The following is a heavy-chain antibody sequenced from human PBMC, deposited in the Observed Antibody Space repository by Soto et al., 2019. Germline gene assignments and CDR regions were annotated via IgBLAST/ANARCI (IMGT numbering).Heavy chain of an antibody. J-gene: IGHJ6*02. CDR3: ARDQAQAGGKIYDIYYYYGMDV. CDR2: IWYDGSNK. D-gene: IGHD3-9*01. V-gene: IGHV3-33*01. CDR1: GFTFSSYG. Sequence: QVQLVESGGGVVQPGRSLRLSCAASGFTFSSYGMHWVRQAPGKGLEWVAVIWYDGSNKYYADSVKGRFTISRDNSKNTLYQQMNSLRAADTAVYYCARDQAQAGGKIYDIYYYYGMDVWGQGTTVTVSS.